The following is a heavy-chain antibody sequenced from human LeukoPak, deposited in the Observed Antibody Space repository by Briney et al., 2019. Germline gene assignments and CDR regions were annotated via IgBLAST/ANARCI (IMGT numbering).Heavy chain of an antibody. CDR3: ARLATVTTSFDY. D-gene: IGHD4-17*01. J-gene: IGHJ4*02. V-gene: IGHV4-38-2*02. Sequence: PSETLSLTCTVSGYSISSGYYWGWIRQPPGKGLEWIGNIYHSGSTYYNPSLKSRVTISVDTSKNQFSLKLSSVTAADTAVYYCARLATVTTSFDYWGQGTLVTVSS. CDR2: IYHSGST. CDR1: GYSISSGYY.